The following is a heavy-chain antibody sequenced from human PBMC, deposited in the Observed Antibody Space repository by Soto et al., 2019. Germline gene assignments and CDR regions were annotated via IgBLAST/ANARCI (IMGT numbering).Heavy chain of an antibody. CDR2: ISGSGGST. D-gene: IGHD1-26*01. CDR1: GFTFSSYA. V-gene: IGHV3-23*01. CDR3: AKVLIAAAKISIGGAFDY. J-gene: IGHJ4*02. Sequence: GGSLRLSCAASGFTFSSYAMSWVRQAPGKGLEWVSAISGSGGSTYYADSVKGRFTISRDNSKNTLYLQMNSLRAEDTAVYYCAKVLIAAAKISIGGAFDYWGQGTLVTVSS.